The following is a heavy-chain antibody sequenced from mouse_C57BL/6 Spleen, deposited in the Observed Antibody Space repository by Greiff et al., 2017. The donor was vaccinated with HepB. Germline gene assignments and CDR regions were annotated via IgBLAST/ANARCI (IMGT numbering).Heavy chain of an antibody. J-gene: IGHJ4*01. CDR2: ISDGGSYT. CDR1: GFTFSSYA. CDR3: ARDRGYYGSGHSSYAMDY. Sequence: EVQLVESGGGLVKPGGSLKLSCAASGFTFSSYAMSWVRQTPEKRLEWVATISDGGSYTYYPDNVKGRFTITRDNAKNNLYLQMSHLKSEDTAMYYCARDRGYYGSGHSSYAMDYWGQGTSVTVSS. V-gene: IGHV5-4*01. D-gene: IGHD1-1*01.